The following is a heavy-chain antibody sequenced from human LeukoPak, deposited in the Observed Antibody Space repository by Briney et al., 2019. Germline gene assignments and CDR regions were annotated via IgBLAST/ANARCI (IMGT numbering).Heavy chain of an antibody. D-gene: IGHD6-13*01. J-gene: IGHJ6*03. CDR3: ASTAAAGTRYYYYYMDV. Sequence: SETLSLTCTVSGGSISSSSYYWGWIRQPPGKGLEWIGSIYYSGSTYYNPSLKSRVTISVDTSKNQFSLKLSSVTAADTAVYYCASTAAAGTRYYYYYMDVWGKGTTVTISS. CDR2: IYYSGST. V-gene: IGHV4-39*01. CDR1: GGSISSSSYY.